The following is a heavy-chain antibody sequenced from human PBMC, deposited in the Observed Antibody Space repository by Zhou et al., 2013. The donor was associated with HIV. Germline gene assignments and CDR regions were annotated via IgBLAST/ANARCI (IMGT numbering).Heavy chain of an antibody. Sequence: QVQLVQSGAEVKKPGASVKVACKASGYTFTGYYMHWVRQAPGQGLEWMGWIIPNSGGTNYAQKFQGRVTMTRDTSISTAYMELSRLRSDDSAVYYCARDLWFRGVPPTGGYGLDVWGQGTTVTVSS. CDR1: GYTFTGYY. J-gene: IGHJ6*02. CDR3: ARDLWFRGVPPTGGYGLDV. CDR2: IIPNSGGT. D-gene: IGHD3-10*01. V-gene: IGHV1-2*02.